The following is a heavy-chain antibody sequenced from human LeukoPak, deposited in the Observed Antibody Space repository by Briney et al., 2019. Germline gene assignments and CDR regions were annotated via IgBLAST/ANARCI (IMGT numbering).Heavy chain of an antibody. CDR3: ARYSEVYYYVDV. V-gene: IGHV3-21*01. D-gene: IGHD2-15*01. Sequence: GGSLRLSCAASELTFSSYAMNWVRQAPGKGLEWVATIRSYSSYIHYADSVKGRFTISRDDAKKSIYLLMNSLRVEDTAVYFCARYSEVYYYVDVWGTGTTVTVSS. CDR2: IRSYSSYI. J-gene: IGHJ6*03. CDR1: ELTFSSYA.